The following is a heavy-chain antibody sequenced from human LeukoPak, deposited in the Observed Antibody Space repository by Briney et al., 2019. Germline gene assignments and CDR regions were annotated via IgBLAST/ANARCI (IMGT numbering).Heavy chain of an antibody. CDR3: ARGGREFTRKYYYDSSGSHFYFDY. CDR1: GFTFSSYG. CDR2: IRYDGSNK. J-gene: IGHJ4*02. Sequence: GGSLRLSCAASGFTFSSYGMHWVRQAPSKGLEWVAFIRYDGSNKYYADSVKGRFTISRDNSKNTLYLQMNSLRAEDTAVYYCARGGREFTRKYYYDSSGSHFYFDYWGQGTLVTVSS. D-gene: IGHD3-22*01. V-gene: IGHV3-30*02.